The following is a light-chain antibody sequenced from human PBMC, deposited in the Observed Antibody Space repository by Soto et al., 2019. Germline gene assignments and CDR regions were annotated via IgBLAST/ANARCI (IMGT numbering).Light chain of an antibody. V-gene: IGLV1-40*01. Sequence: QSVLTQPPSVSGAPGQRLTISCTGSSSNIGADYDVHWYQQLPGTAPKLLIFGNSNRPSGVPDRFSGSKSGTSASLAITGLQAEDEADYYCQSYDTSLSASVFGGGTKVTVL. J-gene: IGLJ2*01. CDR2: GNS. CDR3: QSYDTSLSASV. CDR1: SSNIGADYD.